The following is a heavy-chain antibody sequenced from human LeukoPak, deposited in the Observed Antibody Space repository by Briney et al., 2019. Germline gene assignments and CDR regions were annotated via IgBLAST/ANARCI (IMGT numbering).Heavy chain of an antibody. D-gene: IGHD2-8*01. Sequence: SGGSLRLSCAASGFTFSSYWMIWVRQAPGKGREGVANIKQDGSEKYYVDSVKGRFTIYRDNAKNSLYLKMNSLRAEDTAVYYCAREGMVYAHFDYWGQGTLVTVSS. CDR2: IKQDGSEK. CDR3: AREGMVYAHFDY. V-gene: IGHV3-7*01. J-gene: IGHJ4*02. CDR1: GFTFSSYW.